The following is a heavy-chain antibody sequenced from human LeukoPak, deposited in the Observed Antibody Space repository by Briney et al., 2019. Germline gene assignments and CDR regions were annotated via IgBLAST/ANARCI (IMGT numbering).Heavy chain of an antibody. Sequence: SETLSLTCTVSGGSIFSYYFNWIRQPPGKGLEWIGYIYSNGITNYNPSLRSRGTISIATSKNQFSLRLRSVTAADTAIYYCARRAYYDTSGYYPASGYFDLWGRATLVTVSS. CDR3: ARRAYYDTSGYYPASGYFDL. CDR2: IYSNGIT. V-gene: IGHV4-4*08. CDR1: GGSIFSYY. D-gene: IGHD3-22*01. J-gene: IGHJ2*01.